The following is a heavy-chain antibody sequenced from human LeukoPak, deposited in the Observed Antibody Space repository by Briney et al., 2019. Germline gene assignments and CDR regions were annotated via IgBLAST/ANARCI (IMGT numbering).Heavy chain of an antibody. J-gene: IGHJ4*02. CDR3: ARDFYVGSGSYYIGY. CDR2: ISYDGSNK. CDR1: GFTFSSYG. D-gene: IGHD3-10*01. Sequence: QPGRSLRLSCAASGFTFSSYGMHWVRQAPGKGLEWVAVISYDGSNKYYADSAKGRFTISRDNSKNTLYLQMNSLRAEDTAVYYCARDFYVGSGSYYIGYWGQGTLVTVSS. V-gene: IGHV3-30*03.